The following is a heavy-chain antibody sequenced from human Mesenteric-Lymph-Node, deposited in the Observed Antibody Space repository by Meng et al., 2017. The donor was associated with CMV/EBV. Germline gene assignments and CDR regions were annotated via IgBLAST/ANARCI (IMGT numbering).Heavy chain of an antibody. Sequence: YYWSWFRKPPGKGLEWIGEINQRGRTYQNPSLENRVALSTDTSRNQFSLKLSSVTAADTAVYYCARCEVRASPQTATIEPQKKYDYAYWGQGVLVTVSS. CDR2: INQRGRT. D-gene: IGHD3-10*01. J-gene: IGHJ4*02. CDR3: ARCEVRASPQTATIEPQKKYDYAY. V-gene: IGHV4-34*01. CDR1: YY.